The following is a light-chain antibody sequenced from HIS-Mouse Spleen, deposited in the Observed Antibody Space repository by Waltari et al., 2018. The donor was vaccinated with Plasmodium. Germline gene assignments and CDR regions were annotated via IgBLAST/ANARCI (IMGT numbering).Light chain of an antibody. CDR2: GAS. V-gene: IGKV3-15*01. J-gene: IGKJ3*01. Sequence: EIVMTHSPATLSVSPGERATLSSRASQSVSSNLAWYQQKPGQATRLLIYGASTRATGIPARFSGSGSGTEFTLTISSLQSEDFAVYYCQQYNNWSFTFGPGTKVDIK. CDR1: QSVSSN. CDR3: QQYNNWSFT.